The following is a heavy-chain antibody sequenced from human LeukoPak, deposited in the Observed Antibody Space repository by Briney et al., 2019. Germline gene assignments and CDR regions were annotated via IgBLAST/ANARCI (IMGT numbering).Heavy chain of an antibody. J-gene: IGHJ4*02. V-gene: IGHV4-59*01. Sequence: SETLSLTCTVSGGSISSYYWSWIRQPPGKGLEWIGYIYYSGSTNYNPSLKSRVTISVDTSKNQFSLKLSSVTAADTAVYYCARLSRVAVAGILDYWAREPWSPSPQ. CDR3: ARLSRVAVAGILDY. CDR1: GGSISSYY. CDR2: IYYSGST. D-gene: IGHD6-19*01.